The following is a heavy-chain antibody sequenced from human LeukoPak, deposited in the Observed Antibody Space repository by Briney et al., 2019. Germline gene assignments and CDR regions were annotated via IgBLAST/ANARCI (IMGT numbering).Heavy chain of an antibody. CDR3: ARAQPTASRLANLRY. Sequence: KPSETLSLTCAVYGGSFSGYYWSWIRQPPGKWQERIGEINHSGSTNYNPSLKSRVTISVDTSKNQFSLKLSSVTAADTAVYYCARAQPTASRLANLRYWGQGTLVTVSS. CDR1: GGSFSGYY. D-gene: IGHD2-2*01. V-gene: IGHV4-34*01. J-gene: IGHJ4*02. CDR2: INHSGST.